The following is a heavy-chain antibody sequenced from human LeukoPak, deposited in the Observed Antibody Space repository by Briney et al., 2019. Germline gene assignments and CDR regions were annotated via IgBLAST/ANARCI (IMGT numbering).Heavy chain of an antibody. Sequence: SVKVSCKASGGTFSSYAISWVRQAPGQGLEWMGGIIPIFGTADYAQKFQGRVTITADESTSTAYMELSSLRSEDTAVYYCARGLEMATTYYYGMDVWGQGTTVTVSS. CDR1: GGTFSSYA. D-gene: IGHD5-24*01. J-gene: IGHJ6*02. CDR3: ARGLEMATTYYYGMDV. V-gene: IGHV1-69*13. CDR2: IIPIFGTA.